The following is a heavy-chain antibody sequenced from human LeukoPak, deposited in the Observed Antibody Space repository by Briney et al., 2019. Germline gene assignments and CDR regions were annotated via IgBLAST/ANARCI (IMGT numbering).Heavy chain of an antibody. CDR2: ISGSGGST. CDR1: GFTFSSYA. Sequence: GGSLRLSCAASGFTFSSYAMSWVRQAPGKGLECVSAISGSGGSTYYADSVKGRFTISRDNSKNTLYLQMNSLRAEDTAVYYCAKDSEDIVATPSNYWGQGTLVTVSS. CDR3: AKDSEDIVATPSNY. J-gene: IGHJ4*02. V-gene: IGHV3-23*01. D-gene: IGHD5-12*01.